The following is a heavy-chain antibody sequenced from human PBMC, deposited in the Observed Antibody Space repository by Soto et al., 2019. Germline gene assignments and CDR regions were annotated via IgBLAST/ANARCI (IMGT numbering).Heavy chain of an antibody. Sequence: QVQMVESGGGVVQPGRSLRLSCAASGFTFSSYAMHWVRQAPGKGLEWVAVISYDGSNKYYADSVKGRFTISRDNSKNTLYLQMNSLRAEDTAVYYCARKWELLSPQRYDAFDISGQGTMVTVSS. J-gene: IGHJ3*02. CDR3: ARKWELLSPQRYDAFDI. D-gene: IGHD1-26*01. V-gene: IGHV3-30-3*01. CDR1: GFTFSSYA. CDR2: ISYDGSNK.